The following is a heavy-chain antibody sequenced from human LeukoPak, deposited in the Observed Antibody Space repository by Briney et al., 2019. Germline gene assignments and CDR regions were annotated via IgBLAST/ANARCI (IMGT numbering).Heavy chain of an antibody. V-gene: IGHV1-69*04. CDR3: ARDRTQGYCSGGSCYSYFDY. CDR2: IIPILGIA. J-gene: IGHJ4*02. D-gene: IGHD2-15*01. CDR1: GYTFTSYG. Sequence: GASVKVSCKASGYTFTSYGISWVRQAPGQGLEWMGRIIPILGIANYAQKFQGRVTITADKSTSTAYMELSSLRSEDTAVYYCARDRTQGYCSGGSCYSYFDYWGQGTLVTVSS.